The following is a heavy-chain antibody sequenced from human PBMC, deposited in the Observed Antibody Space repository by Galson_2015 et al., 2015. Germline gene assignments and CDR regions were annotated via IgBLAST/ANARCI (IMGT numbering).Heavy chain of an antibody. V-gene: IGHV3-74*01. CDR1: GFTFSSYW. Sequence: SLRLSCAASGFTFSSYWMHWVRQAPGKGLVWVSRINSDGSSTTYADSVKGRLTISRDNAKNTPYLQMNSLRVEDTAVYYCARGRGGGSVDFWGQGTLVTVSS. D-gene: IGHD3-10*01. CDR3: ARGRGGGSVDF. CDR2: INSDGSST. J-gene: IGHJ4*02.